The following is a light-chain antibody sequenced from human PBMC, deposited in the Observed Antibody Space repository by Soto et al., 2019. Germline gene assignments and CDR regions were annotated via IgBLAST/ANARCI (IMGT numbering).Light chain of an antibody. CDR3: QQSYSTLGT. J-gene: IGKJ1*01. CDR2: AAS. Sequence: DVQMTQSPSSLCASVGDRVTITCRASQSISSYLNWYQQKPGKAPKLLIYAASSLQSGVPSRFSGSGSGTDFTLTSSSLQPEDFATYYCQQSYSTLGTFGQGTKVDIK. CDR1: QSISSY. V-gene: IGKV1-39*01.